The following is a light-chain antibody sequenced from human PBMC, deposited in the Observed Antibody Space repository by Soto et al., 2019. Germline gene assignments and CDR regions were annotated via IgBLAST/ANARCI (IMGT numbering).Light chain of an antibody. Sequence: DIQMTQSASSRSASVGDRVTITCRASQTINTYLNWYQLKPGKAPKLLIYAASSVQSEVPSRFSGSGSGTDFTLAISSLQPEDFATYYCQQSYSDPYTFGQGTKLEIK. J-gene: IGKJ2*01. V-gene: IGKV1-39*01. CDR2: AAS. CDR1: QTINTY. CDR3: QQSYSDPYT.